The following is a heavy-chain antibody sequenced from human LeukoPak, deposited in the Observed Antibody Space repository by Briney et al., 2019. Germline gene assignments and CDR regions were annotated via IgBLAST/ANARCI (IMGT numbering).Heavy chain of an antibody. CDR1: GGSFSGYY. CDR3: ASGGYCSSTSCYTGLDY. CDR2: IYHSGST. V-gene: IGHV4-34*01. D-gene: IGHD2-2*02. J-gene: IGHJ4*02. Sequence: PSETLSLTCAVYGGSFSGYYWSWIRQPPGKGLEWIGSIYHSGSTYYNPSLKSRVTISVDTSKNQFSLKLSSVTAADTAVYYCASGGYCSSTSCYTGLDYWGQGTLVTVSS.